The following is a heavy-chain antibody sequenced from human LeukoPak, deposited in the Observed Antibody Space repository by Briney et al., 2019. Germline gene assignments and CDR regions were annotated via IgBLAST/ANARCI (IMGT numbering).Heavy chain of an antibody. CDR1: EYTFTGYY. Sequence: ASVKVSCKASEYTFTGYYIHWVRQAPGQGLEWMGWIDPNTGDSNYVQKFQGRVTMTRDTSISTAYMELSRLRSDDTAFYYCATEYYYDSSGYDAFDIWGQGTMVTVSS. D-gene: IGHD3-22*01. CDR3: ATEYYYDSSGYDAFDI. J-gene: IGHJ3*02. CDR2: IDPNTGDS. V-gene: IGHV1-2*02.